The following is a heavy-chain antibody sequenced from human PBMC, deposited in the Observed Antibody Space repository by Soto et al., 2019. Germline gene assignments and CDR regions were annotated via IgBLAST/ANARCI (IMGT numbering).Heavy chain of an antibody. CDR2: IIPILGIA. V-gene: IGHV1-69*04. D-gene: IGHD6-19*01. CDR3: ARERPPEQWLAPFDY. Sequence: SVKVSCKASGGTFSSYTISWVRQAPGQGLEWMGRIIPILGIANYAQKFQGRVTITADKSTSTAYMELSSLRSEDTAVYYCARERPPEQWLAPFDYWGQGTLVTVSS. CDR1: GGTFSSYT. J-gene: IGHJ4*02.